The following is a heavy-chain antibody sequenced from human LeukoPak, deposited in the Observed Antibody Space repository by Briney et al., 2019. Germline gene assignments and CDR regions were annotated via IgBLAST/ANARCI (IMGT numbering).Heavy chain of an antibody. CDR1: GFTFSTYG. CDR2: ISYDGSNK. J-gene: IGHJ4*02. Sequence: GRSLRLSCAASGFTFSTYGMHWVRQAPGKGLEWVAVISYDGSNKYYADSVKGRFTISRDNSKNTLYLQMNSLRAEDTALYYCARENWYKFDYWGQGTLVTVSS. D-gene: IGHD1/OR15-1a*01. CDR3: ARENWYKFDY. V-gene: IGHV3-30*03.